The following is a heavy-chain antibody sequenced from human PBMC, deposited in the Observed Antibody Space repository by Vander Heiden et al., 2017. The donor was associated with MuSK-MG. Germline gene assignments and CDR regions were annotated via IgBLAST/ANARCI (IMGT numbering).Heavy chain of an antibody. CDR2: ISYDGSNK. Sequence: QVQLVESGGGVVQPGRSLRLSCAASGFPFSSYGMHWVRQAPGKGLEWVAVISYDGSNKYYADSVKGRFTISRDNSKNTLYLQMNSLRAEDTAVYYCAKDVHPAITMVQGVLDYWGQGTLVTVSS. CDR3: AKDVHPAITMVQGVLDY. J-gene: IGHJ4*02. V-gene: IGHV3-30*18. CDR1: GFPFSSYG. D-gene: IGHD3-10*01.